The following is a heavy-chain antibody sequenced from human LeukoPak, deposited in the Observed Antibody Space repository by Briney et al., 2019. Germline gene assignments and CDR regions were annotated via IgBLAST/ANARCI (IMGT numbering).Heavy chain of an antibody. CDR1: GYTFTGYY. V-gene: IGHV1-2*02. Sequence: ASVKVSCKASGYTFTGYYMHWVRQAPGQGLEWMGWINPNGGGTNYAQKFQGRVNLTRDTSISTAYMEVSRLESDDTAVYYCARENNSGWYRKAAFDYWGQGTLVTVAS. J-gene: IGHJ4*02. D-gene: IGHD6-19*01. CDR3: ARENNSGWYRKAAFDY. CDR2: INPNGGGT.